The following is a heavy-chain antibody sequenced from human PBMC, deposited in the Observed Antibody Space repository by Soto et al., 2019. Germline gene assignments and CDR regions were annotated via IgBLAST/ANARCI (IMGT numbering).Heavy chain of an antibody. Sequence: SCKASGYTFTSYYWSWIRQPPGKGLEWIGYIYYSGSTNYNPSLKSRVTISVDTSKNQFSLKLSSVTAADTAVYYCARDNGDYEDYWGQGTLVTVSS. J-gene: IGHJ4*02. V-gene: IGHV4-59*01. CDR3: ARDNGDYEDY. CDR2: IYYSGST. D-gene: IGHD4-17*01. CDR1: GYTFTSYY.